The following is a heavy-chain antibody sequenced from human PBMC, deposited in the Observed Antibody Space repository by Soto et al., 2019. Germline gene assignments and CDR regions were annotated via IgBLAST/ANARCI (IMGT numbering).Heavy chain of an antibody. Sequence: QAQLVESGGGLVKPGGSLRLSCTASGFTFSDYYMSWIRQAPGKGLEWISYMSDSSTYTNYADSVEGRFTISRDNADNSLYLQMNSLRAEDTAVYYCARVLYGSGRYYNGQPTFWYFDLWGRGTLVTVSS. CDR2: MSDSSTYT. CDR3: ARVLYGSGRYYNGQPTFWYFDL. V-gene: IGHV3-11*05. CDR1: GFTFSDYY. D-gene: IGHD3-10*01. J-gene: IGHJ2*01.